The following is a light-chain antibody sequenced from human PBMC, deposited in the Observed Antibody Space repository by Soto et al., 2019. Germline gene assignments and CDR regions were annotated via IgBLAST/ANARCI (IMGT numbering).Light chain of an antibody. J-gene: IGKJ5*01. CDR3: QQSYSTPPIT. CDR1: QDIGND. V-gene: IGKV1-17*01. CDR2: AAS. Sequence: DIKMTQSPSSLSPSVGDRVTITCRASQDIGNDLAWYQQKPGNAPKRLIYAASSLQSGVPSRFSGSGSGTEFTLTISSLQTEDFATYYCQQSYSTPPITFGQGTRLEIK.